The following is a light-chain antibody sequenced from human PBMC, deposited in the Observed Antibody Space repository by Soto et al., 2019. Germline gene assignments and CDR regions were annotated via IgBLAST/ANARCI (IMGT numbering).Light chain of an antibody. Sequence: EIVLTQSPATLSLSPGERATLSCRASQSVSIHLAWYQQKGGQAPRLLIYDPSNRATGIPARFSGRGSGTDFALTISSLETEDSAGEYCQQRGTWPPGFTFGPGTKVDIK. J-gene: IGKJ3*01. V-gene: IGKV3-11*01. CDR1: QSVSIH. CDR2: DPS. CDR3: QQRGTWPPGFT.